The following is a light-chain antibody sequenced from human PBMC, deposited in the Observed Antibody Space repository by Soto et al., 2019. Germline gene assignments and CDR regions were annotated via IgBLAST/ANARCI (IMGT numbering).Light chain of an antibody. CDR3: QQYQNLWT. Sequence: IQITQSPATLSVSPGERATLSCRASQTIYSNVAWYQQRPGQAPRLLIYRASARATGIPARFSGSGSGTEFTLTIGSLQSEDSAVYYCQQYQNLWTLGQGTKVDIK. CDR1: QTIYSN. V-gene: IGKV3-15*01. J-gene: IGKJ1*01. CDR2: RAS.